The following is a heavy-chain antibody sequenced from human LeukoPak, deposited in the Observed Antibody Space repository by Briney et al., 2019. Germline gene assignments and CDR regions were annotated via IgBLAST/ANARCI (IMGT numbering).Heavy chain of an antibody. CDR2: ISSSSNTI. V-gene: IGHV3-48*04. CDR3: ASPPAYYDSSGYYQP. CDR1: GFIFSSSS. D-gene: IGHD3-22*01. J-gene: IGHJ5*02. Sequence: GGSLRLSCAASGFIFSSSSMTWVRQAPGKGLEWVSYISSSSNTIYYADSVKGRFTISRDNAKNSLYLQMNSLRAEDTAVYYCASPPAYYDSSGYYQPWGQGTLVTVSS.